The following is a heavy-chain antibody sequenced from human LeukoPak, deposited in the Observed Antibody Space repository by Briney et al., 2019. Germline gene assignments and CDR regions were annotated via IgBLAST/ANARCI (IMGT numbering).Heavy chain of an antibody. Sequence: HPGGSLRLSCAASGFTVSSNYMSWVRQAPGKGLEWVSSIGGSGDRPYYADSVKGRFTISRDTSKNTLYLQMNSLRTEDTAIYYCAKCASRSVAGSDSWGQGTLVTVFS. CDR3: AKCASRSVAGSDS. CDR1: GFTVSSNY. V-gene: IGHV3-23*01. D-gene: IGHD6-19*01. CDR2: IGGSGDRP. J-gene: IGHJ4*02.